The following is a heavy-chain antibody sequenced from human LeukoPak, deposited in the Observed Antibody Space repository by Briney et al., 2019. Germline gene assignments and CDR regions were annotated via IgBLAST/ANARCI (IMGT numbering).Heavy chain of an antibody. D-gene: IGHD5-24*01. CDR1: GGSISTYY. CDR3: ARHRRWLQRYYFDY. V-gene: IGHV4-59*08. J-gene: IGHJ4*02. Sequence: SETLSLICTVSGGSISTYYWMWIRQRPGKGLEWIGCTHYSGSTNYNPSLKSRVTMSVDTSKNLFPLKLSSVTAADTAVYYCARHRRWLQRYYFDYWGQGTLVTVSS. CDR2: THYSGST.